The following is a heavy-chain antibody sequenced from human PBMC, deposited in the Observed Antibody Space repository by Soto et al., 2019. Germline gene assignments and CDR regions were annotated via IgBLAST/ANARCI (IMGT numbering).Heavy chain of an antibody. D-gene: IGHD3-3*01. CDR1: GSSISSYY. CDR2: IYYSGST. J-gene: IGHJ6*02. CDR3: ARDPGFWSGYYTGYYYGMDV. Sequence: PSETLSLTCTVSGSSISSYYWSWIRQPPGKGLEWIGYIYYSGSTNYNPSLKSRVTISVDTSKNQFSLKLSSVTAADTAVYYCARDPGFWSGYYTGYYYGMDVWGQGTTVTVS. V-gene: IGHV4-59*01.